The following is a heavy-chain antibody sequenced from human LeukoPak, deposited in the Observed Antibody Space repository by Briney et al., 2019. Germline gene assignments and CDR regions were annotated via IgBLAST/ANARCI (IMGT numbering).Heavy chain of an antibody. V-gene: IGHV3-48*01. CDR3: AKQLAWFGELYYGMDV. J-gene: IGHJ6*02. CDR2: ITSSSSTI. CDR1: GFTFSSYN. Sequence: PGGSLRLSCAASGFTFSSYNMNWVRQAPGKGLEWVSYITSSSSTIYYADSVKGRFTISRDNSKNTLYLQMNSLRAEDTAVYYCAKQLAWFGELYYGMDVWGQGTTVTVSS. D-gene: IGHD3-10*01.